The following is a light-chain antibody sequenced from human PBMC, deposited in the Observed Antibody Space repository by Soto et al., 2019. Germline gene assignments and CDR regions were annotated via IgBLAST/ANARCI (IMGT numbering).Light chain of an antibody. CDR1: QGISRS. J-gene: IGKJ4*01. Sequence: IQLTQSPSSLSASVGDRVTITCRASQGISRSLAWYQQKPEKAPKLLIYAASTLQSGVPSSFSGSGSGTDFTLTISSLQPEDFATYYCHHLNSYPLGFGVGTKVEIK. CDR2: AAS. CDR3: HHLNSYPLG. V-gene: IGKV1-9*01.